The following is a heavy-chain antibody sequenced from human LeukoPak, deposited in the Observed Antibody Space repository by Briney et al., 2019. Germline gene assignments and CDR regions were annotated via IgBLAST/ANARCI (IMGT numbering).Heavy chain of an antibody. J-gene: IGHJ4*02. CDR1: GFTFSSYA. CDR2: ISGSGGST. V-gene: IGHV3-23*01. Sequence: GGSLRLSCAASGFTFSSYAMSWVRQAPGKGLEWVSAISGSGGSTYYADSVKGRFTISRDNSKNTLYLQMNSLRAEDTAVYYCAKDLRITIFGVVQYYFGYWGQGTLVTVSS. D-gene: IGHD3-3*01. CDR3: AKDLRITIFGVVQYYFGY.